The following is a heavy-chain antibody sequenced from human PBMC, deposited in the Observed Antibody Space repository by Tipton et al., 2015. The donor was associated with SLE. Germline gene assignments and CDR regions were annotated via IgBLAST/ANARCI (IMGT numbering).Heavy chain of an antibody. CDR1: GYTFTDHN. D-gene: IGHD1-26*01. CDR2: ISPNSGDT. V-gene: IGHV1-2*02. Sequence: QLVQSGAEVKKPGASVTVSCKASGYTFTDHNMHWVRQAPGQGLEWMAWISPNSGDTFYAQKFQGRVTVTRDTSINTVSMELSRLRSGDTAVYYCARGGSALAYWGQGTLVTVSS. J-gene: IGHJ4*02. CDR3: ARGGSALAY.